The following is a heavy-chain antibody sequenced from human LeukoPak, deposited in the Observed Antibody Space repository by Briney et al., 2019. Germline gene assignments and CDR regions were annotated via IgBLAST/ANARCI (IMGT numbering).Heavy chain of an antibody. J-gene: IGHJ4*02. CDR2: ISGSGGST. Sequence: GGSLRLSCAASGFTFSSYAMSWVRQAPGKGLEWVSAISGSGGSTYYADSVKGRFTISRDNSKNTLYLQMNSLRAEDTAVYYCAKGSYPLYYYDSSGYCPFDYWGQGTLVTVSS. CDR1: GFTFSSYA. D-gene: IGHD3-22*01. V-gene: IGHV3-23*01. CDR3: AKGSYPLYYYDSSGYCPFDY.